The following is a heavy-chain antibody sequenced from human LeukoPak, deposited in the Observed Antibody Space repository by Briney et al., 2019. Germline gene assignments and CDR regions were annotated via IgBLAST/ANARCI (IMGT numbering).Heavy chain of an antibody. CDR1: GYTFTGYY. D-gene: IGHD6-13*01. V-gene: IGHV1-2*02. Sequence: ASVKVSCKASGYTFTGYYVHWLRQAPGQGLEWMGWINPDSGGTDCAQKFQGRVTMTTDTSISTSYMELSRLTSDDTAVYYCARPYSSRWDDWFDPWGQGTLVTVSS. CDR2: INPDSGGT. CDR3: ARPYSSRWDDWFDP. J-gene: IGHJ5*02.